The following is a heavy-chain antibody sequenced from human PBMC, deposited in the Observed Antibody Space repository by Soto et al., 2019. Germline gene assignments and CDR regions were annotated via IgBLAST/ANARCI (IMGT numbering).Heavy chain of an antibody. CDR3: AKDGAPSQWFMDV. Sequence: QVSLEESGGVVVQPGRSQRLSCVASGFIFSGSAMHWVRQAPGKGLEWVAVISFDGGDEHYADSVKGRFTISRDNSKNTLHLQMNSLRAEDTAVYYCAKDGAPSQWFMDVWGQGTTGTVSS. J-gene: IGHJ6*02. CDR1: GFIFSGSA. V-gene: IGHV3-30-3*01. D-gene: IGHD3-22*01. CDR2: ISFDGGDE.